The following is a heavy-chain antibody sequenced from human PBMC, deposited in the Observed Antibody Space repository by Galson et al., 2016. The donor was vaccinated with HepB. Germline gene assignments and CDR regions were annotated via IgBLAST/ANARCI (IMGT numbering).Heavy chain of an antibody. CDR2: IYYSGST. D-gene: IGHD1-26*01. J-gene: IGHJ4*02. V-gene: IGHV4-39*01. CDR1: GGSISSNSYY. CDR3: ARQGGSYRGGFDY. Sequence: SETLSLTCTVSGGSISSNSYYWGWIRQPPGKRLEWIGSIYYSGSTYYNPSLKSLATISVDTSKNQFSLKLSSVTAADTAVYYCARQGGSYRGGFDYWGQGTLVTVSS.